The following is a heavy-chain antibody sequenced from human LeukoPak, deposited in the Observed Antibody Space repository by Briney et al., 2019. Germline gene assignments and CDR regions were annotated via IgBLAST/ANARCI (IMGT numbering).Heavy chain of an antibody. CDR3: AKGLDRGQWLSFDY. Sequence: PGASLRLSCAASGFIFRNYAMSWVRQAPGKGLEWVSAISGSGGSTYYADSVKGRFTISRDNSKNTLYLQMNSLRAEDTAVYYCAKGLDRGQWLSFDYWGQGTLVTVSS. V-gene: IGHV3-23*01. D-gene: IGHD6-19*01. J-gene: IGHJ4*02. CDR1: GFIFRNYA. CDR2: ISGSGGST.